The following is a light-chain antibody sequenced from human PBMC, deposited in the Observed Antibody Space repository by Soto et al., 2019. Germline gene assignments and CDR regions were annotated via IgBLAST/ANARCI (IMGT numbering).Light chain of an antibody. CDR1: QSLVHSDGNTY. CDR2: KIS. J-gene: IGKJ1*01. V-gene: IGKV2-24*01. CDR3: VQATQFPWT. Sequence: DIVVTQTPLSSPVTLGQPAAISCRSSQSLVHSDGNTYLSWLQQRPGQAPRLLIYKISNRVSGVPDRFRGSGAGTDFTLTISRVEAEDVWFDDCVQATQFPWTFGQGTKVEIK.